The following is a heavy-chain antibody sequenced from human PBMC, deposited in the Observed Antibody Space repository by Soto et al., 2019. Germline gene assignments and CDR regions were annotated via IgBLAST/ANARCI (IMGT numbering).Heavy chain of an antibody. CDR2: IRSKAYGGTT. CDR3: TRDQDTAMVYYYYGMDV. CDR1: GFTFGYYA. J-gene: IGHJ6*02. D-gene: IGHD5-18*01. Sequence: PGGARRRSCTASGFTFGYYAMSWVRQAPGKGLEWVGFIRSKAYGGTTEYAASVKGRFTISRDDSKSIAYLQMNSLKTEDTAVYYCTRDQDTAMVYYYYGMDVWGQGTTVTVSS. V-gene: IGHV3-49*04.